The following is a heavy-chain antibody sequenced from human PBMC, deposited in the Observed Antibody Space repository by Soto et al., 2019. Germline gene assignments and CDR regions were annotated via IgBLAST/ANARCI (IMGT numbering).Heavy chain of an antibody. V-gene: IGHV4-39*01. CDR2: IYYSGST. Sequence: PSETLSLTCTVSGGSISSSSYYWGWIRQPPGKGLEWIGSIYYSGSTYYNPSLKSRVTISVDTSKNQFSLKLSSVTAADTAVYYCARLGGWAVAGNFYYFDYWGQGTLVTVSS. CDR1: GGSISSSSYY. D-gene: IGHD6-19*01. J-gene: IGHJ4*02. CDR3: ARLGGWAVAGNFYYFDY.